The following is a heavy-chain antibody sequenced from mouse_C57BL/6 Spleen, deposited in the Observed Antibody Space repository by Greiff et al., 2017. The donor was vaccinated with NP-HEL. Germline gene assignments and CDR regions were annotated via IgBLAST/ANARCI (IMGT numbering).Heavy chain of an antibody. J-gene: IGHJ1*03. V-gene: IGHV1-82*01. CDR2: IYPGDGDT. Sequence: VQLQESGPELVKPGASVKISCKASGYAFSSSWMNWVKQRPGKGLEWIGRIYPGDGDTNYNGKFKGKATLTADKSSSTAYMQLSSLTSEDSAVYFCARLDYGSSYDGYFDVWGTGTTVTVSS. CDR3: ARLDYGSSYDGYFDV. CDR1: GYAFSSSW. D-gene: IGHD1-1*01.